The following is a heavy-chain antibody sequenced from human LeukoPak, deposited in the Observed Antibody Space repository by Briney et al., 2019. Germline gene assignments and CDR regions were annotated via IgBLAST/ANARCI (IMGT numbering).Heavy chain of an antibody. D-gene: IGHD5-24*01. CDR3: ARDLYGYNLMDFDY. Sequence: GGSLRLSCAASGFTFSSYSMNWVRQAPGKGLEWVSYISSSSKTIYYADSVKGRFTISRDDAKNSLYLQMNSLRAEDTAVYYCARDLYGYNLMDFDYWGQGTLVTVSS. J-gene: IGHJ4*02. CDR2: ISSSSKTI. V-gene: IGHV3-48*01. CDR1: GFTFSSYS.